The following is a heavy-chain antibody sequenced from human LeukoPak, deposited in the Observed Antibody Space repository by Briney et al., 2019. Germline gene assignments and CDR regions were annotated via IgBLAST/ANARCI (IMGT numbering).Heavy chain of an antibody. CDR3: ARDGPITGTRLDAFDI. D-gene: IGHD1-20*01. V-gene: IGHV1-2*02. J-gene: IGHJ3*02. CDR1: GYTFTGYY. Sequence: ASVKVSCKASGYTFTGYYMHWVRQAPGQGLEWMGWINPNSGGTNYAQKFQGRVTMTRDTSISTAYMELSRLRSDDTAVYYCARDGPITGTRLDAFDIWGQGTMVTVSS. CDR2: INPNSGGT.